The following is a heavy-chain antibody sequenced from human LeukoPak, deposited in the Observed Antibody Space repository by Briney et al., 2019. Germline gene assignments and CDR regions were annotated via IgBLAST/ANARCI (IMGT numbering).Heavy chain of an antibody. CDR3: VPEPPVDAPYYFDY. D-gene: IGHD5-12*01. CDR1: GYTFTAYY. J-gene: IGHJ4*02. V-gene: IGHV1-2*02. CDR2: INPNSGGT. Sequence: ASVKVSCKASGYTFTAYYMHWVRQAPGQGLEWVGWINPNSGGTNYAENFQGRVTMTRDTSINTAYMELSSLRSDDTAVYYCVPEPPVDAPYYFDYWGQGTLVTVSS.